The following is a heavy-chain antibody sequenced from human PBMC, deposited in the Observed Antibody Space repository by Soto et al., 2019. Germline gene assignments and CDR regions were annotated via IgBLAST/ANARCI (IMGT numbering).Heavy chain of an antibody. CDR2: INPSGGST. D-gene: IGHD2-2*01. Sequence: ASVKVSCKASGYTFTSYYMHWVRQAPGQGLEWMGIINPSGGSTSYAQRFQGRVTMTRDTSTSTAYMELSSLRSEDTAVYYCASQEGYCSSTSCYSEVDYWGQGTLVTVSS. CDR1: GYTFTSYY. CDR3: ASQEGYCSSTSCYSEVDY. V-gene: IGHV1-46*01. J-gene: IGHJ4*02.